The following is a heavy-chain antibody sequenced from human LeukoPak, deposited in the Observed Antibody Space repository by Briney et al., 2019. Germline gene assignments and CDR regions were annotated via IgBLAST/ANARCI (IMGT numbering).Heavy chain of an antibody. D-gene: IGHD6-19*01. CDR3: ARGIIAVAGNGYAFDI. Sequence: SETLSLTCTVSGGYISSYYWSWIRQPPGKGLEWIGYIYYSGSTNYNPSLKSRVTISVDTSKNQFSMKLSSVTAADTAVYYCARGIIAVAGNGYAFDIWGQGTMVTVSS. CDR2: IYYSGST. V-gene: IGHV4-59*08. CDR1: GGYISSYY. J-gene: IGHJ3*02.